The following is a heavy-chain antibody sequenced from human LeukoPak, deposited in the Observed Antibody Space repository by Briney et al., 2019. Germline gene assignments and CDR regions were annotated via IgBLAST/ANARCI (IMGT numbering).Heavy chain of an antibody. CDR3: AMYGYCSSTSCYAFDP. D-gene: IGHD2-2*03. CDR1: GGTFSSYT. Sequence: SVTVSCKASGGTFSSYTIRWVRQAPGQGLEWMGMIIPSLGIANYAQKFQGTVTITADKSTSTAYMQLSSLRSEDTPVYYCAMYGYCSSTSCYAFDPRGQGTLVTVSS. V-gene: IGHV1-69*02. CDR2: IIPSLGIA. J-gene: IGHJ5*02.